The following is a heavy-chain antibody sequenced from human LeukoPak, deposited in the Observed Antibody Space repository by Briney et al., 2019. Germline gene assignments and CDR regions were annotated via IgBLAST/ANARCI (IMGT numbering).Heavy chain of an antibody. CDR1: GGSISSSSYY. Sequence: NTSETLSLTCTVSGGSISSSSYYWGWIRQPPGKGLEWIGSIYYSGSTYYNPSLKSRVTISVDTSKNQFSLKLSSVTAADTAVYYCARHTIFRVVPRWYFDLWGRGTLVTVSS. CDR2: IYYSGST. V-gene: IGHV4-39*01. CDR3: ARHTIFRVVPRWYFDL. D-gene: IGHD3-3*01. J-gene: IGHJ2*01.